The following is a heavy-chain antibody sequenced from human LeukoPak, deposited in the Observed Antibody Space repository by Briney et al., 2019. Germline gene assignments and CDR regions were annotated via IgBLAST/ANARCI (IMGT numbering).Heavy chain of an antibody. D-gene: IGHD1-7*01. CDR2: ISSSSSYI. J-gene: IGHJ4*02. Sequence: GSLRLSCAASGFTFSSYSMNWVRQAPGKGLEWVSCISSSSSYIYYADSVKGRFTISRDNAKNSLYLQMNSLRAEDTAVYYCARAHNWKYGSFDFWGQGTLVTVSS. CDR3: ARAHNWKYGSFDF. V-gene: IGHV3-21*01. CDR1: GFTFSSYS.